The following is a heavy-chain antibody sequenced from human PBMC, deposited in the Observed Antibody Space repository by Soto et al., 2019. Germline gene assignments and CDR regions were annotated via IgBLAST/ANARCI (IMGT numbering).Heavy chain of an antibody. D-gene: IGHD1-26*01. CDR1: GFTLRSYW. V-gene: IGHV3-7*01. Sequence: GGSLILSCAASGFTLRSYWMSWVRQAPGKGLEWVANIKQDGSEKYYVDSVKGRFTISRDNAKNSLYLQMNSLRAEDTAVYYCAREGESYSPFDYWGQGTLVTVSS. J-gene: IGHJ4*02. CDR2: IKQDGSEK. CDR3: AREGESYSPFDY.